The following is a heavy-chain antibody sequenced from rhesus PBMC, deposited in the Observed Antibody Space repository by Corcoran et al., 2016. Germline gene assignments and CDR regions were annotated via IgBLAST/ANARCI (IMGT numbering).Heavy chain of an antibody. CDR1: GFTFSSYD. CDR2: INYTGKTT. V-gene: IGHV3-136*01. J-gene: IGHJ4*01. Sequence: EVQLVESGGGLVQPGGSLRRSCAASGFTFSSYDMSWVRQAPGKGLEWVSYINYTGKTTYYADSVKGRFTISRDNAKNSLSLPMSSLRAEDTAVYYCTSEFDGYFDYWGQGVLVTVSS. CDR3: TSEFDGYFDY.